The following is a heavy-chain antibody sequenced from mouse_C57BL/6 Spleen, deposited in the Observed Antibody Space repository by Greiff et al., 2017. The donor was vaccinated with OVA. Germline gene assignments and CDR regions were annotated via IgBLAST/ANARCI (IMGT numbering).Heavy chain of an antibody. V-gene: IGHV5-6*01. CDR3: ARLYDYYGDWYFDV. J-gene: IGHJ1*03. CDR1: GFTFSSYG. CDR2: ISSGGSYT. Sequence: EVHLVESGGDLVKPGGSLKLSCAASGFTFSSYGMSWVRQTPDKRLEWVATISSGGSYTYYPDSVKGRFTISRDNAKNTLYLQMSSLKSEDTAMYYCARLYDYYGDWYFDVWGTGTTVTVSS. D-gene: IGHD1-1*01.